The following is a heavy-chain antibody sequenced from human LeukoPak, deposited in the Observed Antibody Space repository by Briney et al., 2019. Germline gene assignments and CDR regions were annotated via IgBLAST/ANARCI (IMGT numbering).Heavy chain of an antibody. CDR1: RFTFISYA. CDR2: IAYDGSNK. D-gene: IGHD2-15*01. V-gene: IGHV3-30*04. CDR3: AKAPVTSCRGAFCYPFDY. J-gene: IGHJ4*02. Sequence: GASLRLSCAASRFTFISYAMHWVRQAPGKGLEGVAVIAYDGSNKYSADSVKARFTISRDTSRSTLYLQMNSLRAEDAAVYYCAKAPVTSCRGAFCYPFDYWGQGTLVTVSS.